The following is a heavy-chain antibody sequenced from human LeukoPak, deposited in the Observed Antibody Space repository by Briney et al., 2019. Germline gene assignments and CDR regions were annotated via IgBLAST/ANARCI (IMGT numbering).Heavy chain of an antibody. D-gene: IGHD6-6*01. J-gene: IGHJ4*02. Sequence: GGSLRLSCAASGFTFDDYGMSWVRQAPGKGLEWVSGINWNGGSTGYADSVKGRFTISRDNAKNSLYLQMNSLRAEDTALYYCARIRYSSSSPYFDYWGQGTLVTVSS. V-gene: IGHV3-20*04. CDR1: GFTFDDYG. CDR3: ARIRYSSSSPYFDY. CDR2: INWNGGST.